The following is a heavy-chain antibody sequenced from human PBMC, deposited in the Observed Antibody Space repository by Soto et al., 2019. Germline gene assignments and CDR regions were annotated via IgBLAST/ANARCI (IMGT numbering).Heavy chain of an antibody. CDR1: GFTFRTYS. CDR3: AKELAFYYDTRGYESYSIQSDRRSLDL. CDR2: ISNSGYNT. V-gene: IGHV3-23*01. D-gene: IGHD3-16*01. J-gene: IGHJ2*01. Sequence: PGGSLRLSCAASGFTFRTYSMGWVRQAPGKGLEWISSISNSGYNTYYVGSVKGRFNISRDNSKNTLDLQMNSLRAEDTAVYYCAKELAFYYDTRGYESYSIQSDRRSLDL.